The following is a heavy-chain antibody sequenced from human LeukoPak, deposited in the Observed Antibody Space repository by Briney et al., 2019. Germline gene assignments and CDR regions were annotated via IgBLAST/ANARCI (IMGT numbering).Heavy chain of an antibody. CDR1: GYIFTDYG. J-gene: IGHJ4*02. D-gene: IGHD3-16*01. V-gene: IGHV1-18*01. CDR3: ARGTSVIDY. Sequence: GASVKVSCKASGYIFTDYGISWVGQAPGQGHEWMGWISAYNGNTNYAQKVQGRVTMTTDTSTNTAYMELRSLKFDDTAVYYCARGTSVIDYWGQGTLVTVSS. CDR2: ISAYNGNT.